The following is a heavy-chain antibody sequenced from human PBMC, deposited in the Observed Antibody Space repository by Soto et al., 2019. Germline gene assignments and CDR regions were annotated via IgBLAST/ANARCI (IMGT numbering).Heavy chain of an antibody. CDR1: GGSISSGGYY. V-gene: IGHV4-31*03. Sequence: QVQLQESGPGLVKPSQTLSLTCTVSGGSISSGGYYWSWIRQHPGKGLEWIGYIYYSGSTYYNPSLKRRVTIAVDTSKNQFSLKLSSVTAADTAVYYCARVKGFWSGYETGKGNNWFDPWGQGTLVTVSS. D-gene: IGHD3-3*01. CDR2: IYYSGST. CDR3: ARVKGFWSGYETGKGNNWFDP. J-gene: IGHJ5*02.